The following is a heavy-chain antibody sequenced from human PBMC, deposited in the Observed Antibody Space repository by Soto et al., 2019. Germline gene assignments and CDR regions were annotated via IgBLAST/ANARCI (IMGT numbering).Heavy chain of an antibody. CDR2: MNSGGGS. CDR1: GFTFSNYS. V-gene: IGHV3-23*01. Sequence: GGSLRLCCAASGFTFSNYSMRWVRQAPGKGLEWVAGMNSGGGSYYADSVKGRFTISRYTSKNMLYLQMNSLRADDTAVFYCAKALQYSSSRDHFSNATDVWDPGTTLTGSS. J-gene: IGHJ6*02. D-gene: IGHD6-6*01. CDR3: AKALQYSSSRDHFSNATDV.